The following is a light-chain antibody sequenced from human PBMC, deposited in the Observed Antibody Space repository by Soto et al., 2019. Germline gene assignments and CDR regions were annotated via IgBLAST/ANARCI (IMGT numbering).Light chain of an antibody. CDR3: QEYGSSRT. V-gene: IGKV3-20*01. Sequence: EIVLTQSPGTLSLSPGERATLSCRASQSLSNNYLAWYQQKPGQPPRLLIYGASSRATGIPDRFSGSGSGTDFTLEISRLEPEDFAVYYWQEYGSSRTFGLGTKVEI. J-gene: IGKJ1*01. CDR2: GAS. CDR1: QSLSNNY.